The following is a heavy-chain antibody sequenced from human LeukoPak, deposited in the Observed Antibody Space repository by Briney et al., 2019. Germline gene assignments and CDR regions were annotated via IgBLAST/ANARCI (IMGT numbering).Heavy chain of an antibody. Sequence: GGSLRLSCAASGLSFSQTGMHWVRQTPGKGLEWVAIIWGDGSNEHYADAVKGRFTISRDNSKNTLYLQMNSLRAEDTAVYYCARELFDSYGMDVWGQGTTVTVSS. CDR1: GLSFSQTG. CDR2: IWGDGSNE. J-gene: IGHJ6*02. CDR3: ARELFDSYGMDV. V-gene: IGHV3-33*01. D-gene: IGHD3-3*01.